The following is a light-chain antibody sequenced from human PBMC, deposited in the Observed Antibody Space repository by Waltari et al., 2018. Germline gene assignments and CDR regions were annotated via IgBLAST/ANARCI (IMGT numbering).Light chain of an antibody. CDR1: SSNIGSNY. V-gene: IGLV1-47*01. J-gene: IGLJ2*01. CDR2: RNK. CDR3: AGWDDSLSVV. Sequence: QSVLTQPPSASGAPGQRVTISCSGSSSNIGSNYVYWYQQLPGTAPKLLIYRNKQRPSGGPYRFSGSKSGTSASRAISGLRSEDEADYYCAGWDDSLSVVFGGGTKLTVL.